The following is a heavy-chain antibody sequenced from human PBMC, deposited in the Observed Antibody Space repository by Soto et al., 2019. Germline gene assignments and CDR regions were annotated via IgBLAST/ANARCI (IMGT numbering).Heavy chain of an antibody. CDR3: AKEAEENEQVPIPGDN. J-gene: IGHJ4*02. D-gene: IGHD2-2*02. Sequence: AGSLRLSCVASGFTLANYVMSWVRQPPGKGLEWVSGIGAGGGGTYYADSVKGRFTISRDNSKNTLYLQMDNLRVEDTAVYYCAKEAEENEQVPIPGDNWGQGTLVTVSS. CDR2: IGAGGGGT. V-gene: IGHV3-23*01. CDR1: GFTLANYV.